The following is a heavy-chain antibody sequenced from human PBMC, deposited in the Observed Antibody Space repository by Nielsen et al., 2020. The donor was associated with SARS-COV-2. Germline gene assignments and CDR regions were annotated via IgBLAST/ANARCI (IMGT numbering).Heavy chain of an antibody. CDR1: GFTFSSYA. D-gene: IGHD3-9*01. Sequence: GESLKISCAASGFTFSSYAMSWVRQAPGKGLEWVSVIYSGGSSTYYADSVKGRFTISRDNSKNSLYLQMNSLRAEDTAVYYCARNYDILTGSPYYYYYGMDVWGQGITVTVSS. CDR3: ARNYDILTGSPYYYYYGMDV. J-gene: IGHJ6*02. CDR2: IYSGGSST. V-gene: IGHV3-23*03.